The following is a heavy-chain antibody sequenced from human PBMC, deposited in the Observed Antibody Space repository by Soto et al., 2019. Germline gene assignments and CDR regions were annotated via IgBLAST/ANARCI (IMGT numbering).Heavy chain of an antibody. J-gene: IGHJ6*02. CDR2: ISGRGVTT. Sequence: EVQLLESGGGLVQPGGSLRLSCVASSGFTFTYYSMSWVRQAPGKGLEWVAHISGRGVTTYYADSVKGRFTISRDTFKSPLSLPMNSLRADDTAVYYCAAPVPAATHYAYYDMDVWGQGTTVTVSS. D-gene: IGHD2-2*01. V-gene: IGHV3-23*01. CDR1: GFTFTYYS. CDR3: AAPVPAATHYAYYDMDV.